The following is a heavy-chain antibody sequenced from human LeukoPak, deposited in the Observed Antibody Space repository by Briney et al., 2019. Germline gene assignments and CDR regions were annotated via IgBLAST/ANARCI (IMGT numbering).Heavy chain of an antibody. CDR3: AKERGYSYGTFDY. Sequence: GGSLRLSCAASGLIFSNYAMSWVRQAPGKGLEWVSTISDSGGSTYYADSVKGRFTISRDNSKNTVYLQMNSLRAEDTAVYHCAKERGYSYGTFDYWGQGTLVTVSS. V-gene: IGHV3-23*01. CDR2: ISDSGGST. J-gene: IGHJ4*02. D-gene: IGHD5-18*01. CDR1: GLIFSNYA.